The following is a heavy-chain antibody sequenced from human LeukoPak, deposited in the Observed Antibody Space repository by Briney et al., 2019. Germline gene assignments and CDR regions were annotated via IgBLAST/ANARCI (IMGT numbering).Heavy chain of an antibody. J-gene: IGHJ4*02. D-gene: IGHD1-7*01. V-gene: IGHV3-48*02. CDR3: ARDKNYAFDF. Sequence: PGGSLRLSCVASGFTFSTSSMNWVRQAPGKGLEWVSYITSSGRNIQYADSVKGRFTISRDNAKNSLFLQMNSLRDEDTAVYYCARDKNYAFDFWGQGTLVTVSS. CDR2: ITSSGRNI. CDR1: GFTFSTSS.